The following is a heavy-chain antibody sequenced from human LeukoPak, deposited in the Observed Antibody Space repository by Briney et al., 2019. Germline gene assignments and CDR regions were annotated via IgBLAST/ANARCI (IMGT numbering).Heavy chain of an antibody. J-gene: IGHJ4*02. CDR1: GGSISSGSYY. V-gene: IGHV4-61*02. CDR3: ARGGPVDY. Sequence: PSETLSLTCTVSGGSISSGSYYWSWIRQPAGKGLEWIGRIYTSGSTNYNPSLKSRVTISVDTSKNQFSLKLSSVTAAGTAVYYCARGGPVDYWGQGTLVTVSS. CDR2: IYTSGST.